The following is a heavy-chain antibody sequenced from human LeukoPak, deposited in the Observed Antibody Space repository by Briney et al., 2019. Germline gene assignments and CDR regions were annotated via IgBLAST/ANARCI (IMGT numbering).Heavy chain of an antibody. Sequence: PGGSLRLSCAASGFKFNDYALYWVRQAPGKGLECVAFVTGDGGTTYYADSVKGRFTISRDNSRNSLYLQMDSLRSDDSALYYCTRGPGGRVFDFWGRGTLVTVSA. D-gene: IGHD3-10*01. CDR1: GFKFNDYA. J-gene: IGHJ4*02. CDR3: TRGPGGRVFDF. V-gene: IGHV3-43*02. CDR2: VTGDGGTT.